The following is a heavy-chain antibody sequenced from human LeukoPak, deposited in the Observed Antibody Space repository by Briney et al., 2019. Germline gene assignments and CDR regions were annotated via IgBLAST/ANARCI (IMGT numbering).Heavy chain of an antibody. Sequence: GGSLRLSCAASGFTFSSYAMSWVRQAPGKGLEWVSAISGSGGSTYYADSVKGRFTISRDNSKNTLYLQMNSLRAEDTAVYYCAKTTERRPALSSDWLFFDYWGQGTLVTVSS. J-gene: IGHJ4*02. D-gene: IGHD6-19*01. V-gene: IGHV3-23*01. CDR1: GFTFSSYA. CDR3: AKTTERRPALSSDWLFFDY. CDR2: ISGSGGST.